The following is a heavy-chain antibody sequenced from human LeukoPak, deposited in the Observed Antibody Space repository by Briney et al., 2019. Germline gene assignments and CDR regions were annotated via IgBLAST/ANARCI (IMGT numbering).Heavy chain of an antibody. J-gene: IGHJ3*02. CDR2: ISHDGSNK. D-gene: IGHD5-24*01. CDR1: GFTFSSYA. CDR3: ARGGRVWLQSKGAFDI. V-gene: IGHV3-30-3*01. Sequence: PGRSLRLSCAASGFTFSSYAMHWVRQAPGKGPEWVAVISHDGSNKYYADSVKGRFTISRDNSKNTLYLQMNSLRAEDTAVYYCARGGRVWLQSKGAFDIWGQGTMVTVSS.